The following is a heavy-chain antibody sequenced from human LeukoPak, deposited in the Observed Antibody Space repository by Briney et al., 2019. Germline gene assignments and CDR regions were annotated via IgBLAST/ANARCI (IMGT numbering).Heavy chain of an antibody. CDR2: MNEDGSRT. J-gene: IGHJ4*02. V-gene: IGHV3-7*05. CDR1: AFTLSSSW. D-gene: IGHD3-16*02. CDR3: GYRGE. Sequence: QAGGSLRLSCVASAFTLSSSWVNWVRQAPGKGLEWVANMNEDGSRTSYVASAKGRFTISRDNAKNSLYLQINSLRVEDTAVYYCGYRGEWGQGILVTVSS.